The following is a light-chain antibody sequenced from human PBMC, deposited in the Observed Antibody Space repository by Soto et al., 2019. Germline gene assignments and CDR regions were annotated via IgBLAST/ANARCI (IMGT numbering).Light chain of an antibody. V-gene: IGKV3-15*01. CDR1: QSINSE. CDR3: QQGHNWPLT. Sequence: EIVMTQSPDTLSLSPGERAALSCRASQSINSELAWYQQKPGQPPRLLIYGASTRATGVPARFTGSESGSEFTLTISGLQSEDFAVYYCQQGHNWPLTLGQGTRLEI. CDR2: GAS. J-gene: IGKJ2*01.